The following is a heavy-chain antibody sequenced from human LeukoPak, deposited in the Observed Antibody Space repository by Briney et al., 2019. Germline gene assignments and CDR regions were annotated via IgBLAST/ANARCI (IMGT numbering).Heavy chain of an antibody. V-gene: IGHV3-9*01. J-gene: IGHJ6*02. CDR3: AKEQYSSSWYVYYGMDV. CDR1: AFSFDGYA. D-gene: IGHD6-13*01. Sequence: PGRSLRLSCAASAFSFDGYAMHWVREDPGKGLEWVSGISWNSGSIGYADSVKGRFTISRDNAKNSLYLQMNSLRAEDTALYYCAKEQYSSSWYVYYGMDVWGQGTTVTVSS. CDR2: ISWNSGSI.